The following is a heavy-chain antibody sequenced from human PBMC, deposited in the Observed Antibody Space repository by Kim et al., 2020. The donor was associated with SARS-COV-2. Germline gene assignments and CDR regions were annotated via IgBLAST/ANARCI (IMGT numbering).Heavy chain of an antibody. J-gene: IGHJ3*02. CDR1: AFTLSTYA. D-gene: IGHD2-15*01. CDR3: AKDNRRAPGSGVVFDI. CDR2: IYSAGSRT. V-gene: IGHV3-23*03. Sequence: GGSLRLSCTASAFTLSTYAMSWVRQAPGKGLEWVSVIYSAGSRTDYADYVKGRFTISRDNSKNTLYLQMNSLSAEDTAVYYCAKDNRRAPGSGVVFDIWGEGTRVTV.